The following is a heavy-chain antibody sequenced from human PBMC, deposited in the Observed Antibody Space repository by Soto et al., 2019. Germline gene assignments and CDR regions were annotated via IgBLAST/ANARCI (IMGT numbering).Heavy chain of an antibody. V-gene: IGHV3-23*01. CDR2: TGLNGRTT. CDR1: GFPFSMFA. D-gene: IGHD6-6*01. CDR3: ATVHSTSRSFDY. J-gene: IGHJ4*02. Sequence: EVQLLESGGGLVQPGGSLRLSCAASGFPFSMFAMTWVRQAPGKGLEWVSTTGLNGRTTYYADSVKGRFTVSRDNTKNTLDLQMSSLRAEDTAVYYCATVHSTSRSFDYWGQGTLVTVSS.